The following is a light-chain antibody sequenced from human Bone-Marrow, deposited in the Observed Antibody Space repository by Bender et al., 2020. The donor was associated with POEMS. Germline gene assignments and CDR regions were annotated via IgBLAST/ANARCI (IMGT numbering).Light chain of an antibody. CDR2: DVT. CDR3: SSYTSSSTDVV. CDR1: SSDVGGYTY. Sequence: QSALTQPASVSGSPGQSITISRTGTSSDVGGYTYVSWYQQHPGKAPKLMIYDVTYRPSGVSNRFSGSKSGNTDSLTISGLQAEDEADYYCSSYTSSSTDVVFGGGTKLTVL. J-gene: IGLJ2*01. V-gene: IGLV2-14*03.